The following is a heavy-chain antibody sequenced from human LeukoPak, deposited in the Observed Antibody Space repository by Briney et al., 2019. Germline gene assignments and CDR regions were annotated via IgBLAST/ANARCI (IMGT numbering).Heavy chain of an antibody. D-gene: IGHD1-1*01. CDR2: IYYTGNT. CDR1: GGSISTYY. V-gene: IGHV4-59*01. CDR3: ARDRLQLQS. Sequence: SETLSLTCTVSGGSISTYYWNWIRQPPGRGLEWIGYIYYTGNTNYNPSLKSRVTISVDTSKNQFSLKLSSVTAADTAVYYCARDRLQLQSWGQGTLVTVSS. J-gene: IGHJ5*02.